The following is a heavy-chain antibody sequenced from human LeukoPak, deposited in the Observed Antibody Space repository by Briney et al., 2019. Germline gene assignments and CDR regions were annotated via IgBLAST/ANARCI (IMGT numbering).Heavy chain of an antibody. Sequence: GGSLRLSCAASGFTFSSYGMHWVRQAPGKGLEWVAVISYDGSNKYYADSVKGRFTISRDNSKNTLYLQMNSLRAEDTAVYYCAKGASMTTVTTPDYWGQGTLDTVSS. CDR2: ISYDGSNK. CDR3: AKGASMTTVTTPDY. D-gene: IGHD4-17*01. J-gene: IGHJ4*02. V-gene: IGHV3-30*18. CDR1: GFTFSSYG.